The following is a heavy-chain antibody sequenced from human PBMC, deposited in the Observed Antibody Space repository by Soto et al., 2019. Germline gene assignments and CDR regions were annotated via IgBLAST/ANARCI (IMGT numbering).Heavy chain of an antibody. Sequence: SVKVSCKASGGTFSSYAISWVRQAPGQGLEWMGGIIPIFGTANYAQKFQGRVTITADESTSTAYMELSSLRSADTAVYYCASCTSCFYYYYYGMDVWGQGTTVTVSS. CDR3: ASCTSCFYYYYYGMDV. CDR2: IIPIFGTA. D-gene: IGHD2-2*01. J-gene: IGHJ6*02. CDR1: GGTFSSYA. V-gene: IGHV1-69*13.